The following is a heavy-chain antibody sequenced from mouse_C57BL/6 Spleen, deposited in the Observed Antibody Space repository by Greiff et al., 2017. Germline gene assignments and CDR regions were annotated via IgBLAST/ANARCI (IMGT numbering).Heavy chain of an antibody. CDR2: SRNKANDYTT. J-gene: IGHJ3*01. D-gene: IGHD1-1*01. CDR3: ARDYYSSSSFAY. Sequence: EVQGVESGGGLVQSGRSLRLSCATSGFTFSDFYMEWVRQAPGKGLEWIAASRNKANDYTTEYSASVKGRFIVSIDTSQSILYLQMNALRAEDTAIYYWARDYYSSSSFAYWGQGTLVTVSA. CDR1: GFTFSDFY. V-gene: IGHV7-1*01.